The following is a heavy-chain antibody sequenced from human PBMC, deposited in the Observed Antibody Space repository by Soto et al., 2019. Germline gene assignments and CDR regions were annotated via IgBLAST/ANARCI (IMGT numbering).Heavy chain of an antibody. J-gene: IGHJ6*02. D-gene: IGHD1-26*01. CDR1: GGSISSGGYY. Sequence: SETLSLSYTVSGGSISSGGYYLCCIRQHHGKGLEWIGYIYYSGNTHYNPSLKSRVTISEDTSKNQFSLKLSSVTAADTAVYYCARDKDRVELGGNYYYATDVWGQGTTVT. V-gene: IGHV4-31*03. CDR2: IYYSGNT. CDR3: ARDKDRVELGGNYYYATDV.